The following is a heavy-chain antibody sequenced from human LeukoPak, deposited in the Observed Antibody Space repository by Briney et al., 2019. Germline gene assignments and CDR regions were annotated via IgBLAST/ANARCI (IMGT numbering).Heavy chain of an antibody. D-gene: IGHD1-26*01. CDR2: IYYSGGT. CDR1: GGSMSTYY. V-gene: IGHV4-59*01. Sequence: SETLSLTCTVSGGSMSTYYWSWIRQPPEKGLEWIAYIYYSGGTKYNPSLTSRVAISVDTSKNQFSLKLNSVTAADTAVYYCARIFIVGTGSNRYFDLWGRGTLVTVSS. J-gene: IGHJ2*01. CDR3: ARIFIVGTGSNRYFDL.